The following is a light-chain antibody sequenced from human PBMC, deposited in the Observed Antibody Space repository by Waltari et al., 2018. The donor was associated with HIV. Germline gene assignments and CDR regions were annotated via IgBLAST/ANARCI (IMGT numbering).Light chain of an antibody. J-gene: IGKJ1*01. V-gene: IGKV4-1*01. CDR1: QSVLYNSNSKNY. CDR2: WAS. CDR3: HQYYTTPWA. Sequence: DIVLTQSPDSLAVSLGERATINCKANQSVLYNSNSKNYLSWYQQRPGQPPKLLIYWASTRESGVPDRFSGSASGTDFTLTISGLQAEDVAVYYCHQYYTTPWAFGQGTKVEIK.